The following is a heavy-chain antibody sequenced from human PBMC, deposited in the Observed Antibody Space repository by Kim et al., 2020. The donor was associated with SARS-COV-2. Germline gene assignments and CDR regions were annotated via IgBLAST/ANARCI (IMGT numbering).Heavy chain of an antibody. CDR1: GFTFGNYA. CDR3: TRGPPYSQYFQL. Sequence: GGSLRLSRTASGFTFGNYAMSWVRQVPGKGLEWVGLIRSKAYGRTTEYAASVKDRFTIARDDSTSIAYMQMNSLKTEDTAVYYCTRGPPYSQYFQLWGQGTMLTVSS. D-gene: IGHD2-21*01. CDR2: IRSKAYGRTT. V-gene: IGHV3-49*04. J-gene: IGHJ1*01.